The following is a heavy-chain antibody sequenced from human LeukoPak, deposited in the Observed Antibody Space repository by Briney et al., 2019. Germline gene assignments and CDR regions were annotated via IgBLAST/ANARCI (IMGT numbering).Heavy chain of an antibody. V-gene: IGHV4-34*01. J-gene: IGHJ4*02. Sequence: SETLSLTCAVYGGSFSGYYWSWIRQPPGKGLEWIGEINHSGSTNYNPSLKSRVTISVDTSKNQFSLKLGSVTAADTAVYYCAKDWVKTFRYYYDSSGSEQSRFDYWGQGTLVTVSS. CDR1: GGSFSGYY. CDR2: INHSGST. D-gene: IGHD3-22*01. CDR3: AKDWVKTFRYYYDSSGSEQSRFDY.